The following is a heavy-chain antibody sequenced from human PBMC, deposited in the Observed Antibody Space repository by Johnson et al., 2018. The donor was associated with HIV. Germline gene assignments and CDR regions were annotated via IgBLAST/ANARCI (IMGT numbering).Heavy chain of an antibody. J-gene: IGHJ3*02. CDR2: IYSGGST. CDR1: GFTFSSNY. D-gene: IGHD3-22*01. CDR3: ARGEDSSAWGAFDI. Sequence: VQLVESGGGLVQPGGSLRLSCAASGFTFSSNYMSWVRQAPGKGLEWVSVIYSGGSTYYADSVTGSFTISRDNSKNTMYLQMNSLRAEDTAVYYCARGEDSSAWGAFDIWGQGTMVTVSS. V-gene: IGHV3-66*01.